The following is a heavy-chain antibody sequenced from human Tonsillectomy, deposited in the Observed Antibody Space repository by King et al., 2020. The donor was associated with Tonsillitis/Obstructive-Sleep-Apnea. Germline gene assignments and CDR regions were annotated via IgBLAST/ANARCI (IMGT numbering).Heavy chain of an antibody. CDR1: GGSISSGGDY. V-gene: IGHV4-31*03. Sequence: QLQESGPGLVKPSQTLSLTCTVSGGSISSGGDYWSWIRQHPGKGLEWIGYIYYSGSTYYNPSLKSRVTISVDTSKNQLSLKLSSVTAADTAVYYCARETGDGSHFDYWGQGTLVTVSS. D-gene: IGHD7-27*01. CDR2: IYYSGST. CDR3: ARETGDGSHFDY. J-gene: IGHJ4*02.